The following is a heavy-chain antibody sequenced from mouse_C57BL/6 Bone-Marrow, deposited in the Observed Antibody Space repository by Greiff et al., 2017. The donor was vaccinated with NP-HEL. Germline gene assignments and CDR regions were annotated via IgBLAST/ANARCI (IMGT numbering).Heavy chain of an antibody. J-gene: IGHJ1*03. CDR2: FYPGSGSI. V-gene: IGHV1-62-2*01. Sequence: VQRVESGAELVKPGASVKLSCKASGYTFTEYTIHWVKQRSGQGLEWIGWFYPGSGSIKYNEKFKDKATLTADKSSSTVYMELSRLTSEDSAVYFCARHEEDYDYDGAPDFDVWGTGTTVTVSS. D-gene: IGHD2-4*01. CDR1: GYTFTEYT. CDR3: ARHEEDYDYDGAPDFDV.